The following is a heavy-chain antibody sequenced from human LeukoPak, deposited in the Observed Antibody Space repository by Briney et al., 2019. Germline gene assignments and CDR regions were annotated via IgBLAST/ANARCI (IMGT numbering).Heavy chain of an antibody. V-gene: IGHV3-21*01. Sequence: GGSLRLSCAASGFTFSSYSMNWVRQAPGKGLEWLSSISSSSSSIYYADSVKGRFTISRDNAKNSLYLQMNSLRAEDTAVYYCARGHSSSWYYFDYWGQGTLVTVSS. J-gene: IGHJ4*02. CDR1: GFTFSSYS. D-gene: IGHD6-13*01. CDR3: ARGHSSSWYYFDY. CDR2: ISSSSSSI.